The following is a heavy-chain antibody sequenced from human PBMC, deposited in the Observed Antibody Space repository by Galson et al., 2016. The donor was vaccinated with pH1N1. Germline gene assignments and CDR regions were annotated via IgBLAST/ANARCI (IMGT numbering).Heavy chain of an antibody. CDR1: GFSLTSSGMC. V-gene: IGHV2-5*02. CDR3: ARRVYDFGVSFDH. J-gene: IGHJ4*02. D-gene: IGHD3-10*01. CDR2: IHWDDDK. Sequence: PALVKPTQTLRLTCSLSGFSLTSSGMCVGWIRQFPGKAPEWLALIHWDDDKRYNLSFKNRLTLTQDNSRNEVVLTMTNMAPLDSGTYYCARRVYDFGVSFDHWGQGILVTVSS.